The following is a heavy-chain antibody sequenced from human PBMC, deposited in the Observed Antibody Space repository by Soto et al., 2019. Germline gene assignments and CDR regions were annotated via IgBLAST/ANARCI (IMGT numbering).Heavy chain of an antibody. CDR2: ISWNSGSI. CDR3: AKGQGFGALLGYYFDY. CDR1: GFTFDDYA. Sequence: EVQLVESGGGLVQPGRSLRLSCAASGFTFDDYAMHWVRQAPGKGLEWVSGISWNSGSIGYADSVKGRFTISRDNAKNSLYLQMNSLRAEDTALYYCAKGQGFGALLGYYFDYWGQGTLVTVSS. V-gene: IGHV3-9*01. D-gene: IGHD3-10*01. J-gene: IGHJ4*02.